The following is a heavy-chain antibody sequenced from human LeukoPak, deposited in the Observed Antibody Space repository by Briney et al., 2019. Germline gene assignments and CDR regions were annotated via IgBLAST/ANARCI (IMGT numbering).Heavy chain of an antibody. CDR1: GFTFSSYA. V-gene: IGHV3-23*01. CDR3: AKETVAAPPTDY. D-gene: IGHD6-19*01. CDR2: ISGSAHST. J-gene: IGHJ4*02. Sequence: QPGGSLRLSCAASGFTFSSYAMSWVRQAPGKGLEWVSAISGSAHSTYYTDSVKGRFTISRDNSKNTLYLQMNSLRAEDTAVYYCAKETVAAPPTDYWGQGTLVTVSS.